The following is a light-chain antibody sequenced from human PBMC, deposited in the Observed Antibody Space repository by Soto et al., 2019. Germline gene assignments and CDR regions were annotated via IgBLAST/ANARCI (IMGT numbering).Light chain of an antibody. CDR2: GAS. CDR1: QRVSSRF. J-gene: IGKJ2*01. CDR3: QQYGSSPYT. V-gene: IGKV3-20*01. Sequence: EVVLTQSPGTLSLSPGEIATLSCRAGQRVSSRFLAWYQHKRGQAPRLLIYGASRRATGIPDRFSGNGSGTDFPLTLSRLEPEDFAVYYCQQYGSSPYTFGLGTKREI.